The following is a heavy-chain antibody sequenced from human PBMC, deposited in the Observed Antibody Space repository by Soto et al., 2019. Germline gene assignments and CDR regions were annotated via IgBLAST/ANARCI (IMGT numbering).Heavy chain of an antibody. D-gene: IGHD2-15*01. Sequence: LSLTCAVSGYSISSGYYWGWIRQPPGKGLEWIGSIYHSGSTYYNPSLKSRVTISVDTSKNQFSLKLSSVTAADTAVYYCARDQRKYCSGGSCYSGRFDYWGQGTLVTVPS. J-gene: IGHJ4*02. CDR2: IYHSGST. V-gene: IGHV4-38-2*02. CDR3: ARDQRKYCSGGSCYSGRFDY. CDR1: GYSISSGYY.